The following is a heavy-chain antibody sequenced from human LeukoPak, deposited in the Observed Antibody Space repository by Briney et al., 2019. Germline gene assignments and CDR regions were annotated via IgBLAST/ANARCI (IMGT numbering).Heavy chain of an antibody. CDR3: ARRPPYYGSGTSNWFDP. CDR1: GYTFTGYF. J-gene: IGHJ5*02. D-gene: IGHD3-10*01. V-gene: IGHV1-2*02. CDR2: INPSIGVT. Sequence: GASVKVSCKASGYTFTGYFIHWVRQAPGQGLEWMGWINPSIGVTKHAQKFQGRVTMTRETSITTAYLELSSLTSDDTAVYYCARRPPYYGSGTSNWFDPWGQGTLVTVSS.